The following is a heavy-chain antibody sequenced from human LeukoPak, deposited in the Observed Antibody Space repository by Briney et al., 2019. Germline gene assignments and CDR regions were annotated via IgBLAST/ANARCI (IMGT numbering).Heavy chain of an antibody. CDR3: ASKSERFLETGAFDI. V-gene: IGHV4-59*01. CDR1: GVSISSYY. D-gene: IGHD3-3*01. Sequence: SETLSLTCTVSGVSISSYYWSWIRQPPGKGLEWIAYIYYSGSTNYNPSLESPVTISVDTSKNQFSLRLSSVTAADTAVYFCASKSERFLETGAFDIWGQGTMVTVSS. J-gene: IGHJ3*02. CDR2: IYYSGST.